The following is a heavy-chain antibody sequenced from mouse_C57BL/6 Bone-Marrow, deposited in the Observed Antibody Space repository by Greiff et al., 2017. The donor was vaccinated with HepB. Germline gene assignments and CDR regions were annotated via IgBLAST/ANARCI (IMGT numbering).Heavy chain of an antibody. J-gene: IGHJ3*01. CDR1: GYTFTDYE. CDR3: TPFYYYGSSFAY. Sequence: QVQLQQSGAELVRPGASVTLSCKASGYTFTDYEMHWVKQTPVHGLEWIGAIDPETGGTAYNQKFKGKAILTADKSSSTAYMELRSLTSEDSAVYYCTPFYYYGSSFAYWGQGTLVTVSA. V-gene: IGHV1-15*01. D-gene: IGHD1-1*01. CDR2: IDPETGGT.